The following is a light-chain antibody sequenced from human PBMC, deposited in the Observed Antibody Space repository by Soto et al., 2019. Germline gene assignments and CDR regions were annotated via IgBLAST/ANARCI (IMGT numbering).Light chain of an antibody. V-gene: IGKV2-30*01. J-gene: IGKJ2*01. CDR3: LQGTHWPYT. CDR1: QSIVYIDGNTY. Sequence: DVVMTQFPLSLPVTLGQPASISCRSSQSIVYIDGNTYLNWFQQRPGESPRRLIYKVSDRDSGVSDRLSGSGSGTDFTLRISRVEAEDVGGDYCLQGTHWPYTFGQGTNLEIK. CDR2: KVS.